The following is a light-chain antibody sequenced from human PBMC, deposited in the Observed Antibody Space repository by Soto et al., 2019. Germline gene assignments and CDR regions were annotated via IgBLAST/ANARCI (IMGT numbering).Light chain of an antibody. CDR2: DAS. J-gene: IGKJ1*01. V-gene: IGKV1-33*01. CDR1: QAISNY. CDR3: HQYDNLPRT. Sequence: DIQMTQSPSSLSASVGDRVTITCQASQAISNYLNWYQQKPGKAPKLLIYDASNLETGDPSRFSGSGSGTDFTFTISILQPEDIATYYCHQYDNLPRTFGQGTKVEIK.